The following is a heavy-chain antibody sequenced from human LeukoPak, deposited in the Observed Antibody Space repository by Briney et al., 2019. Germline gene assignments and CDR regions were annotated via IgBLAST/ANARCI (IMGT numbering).Heavy chain of an antibody. CDR3: ASRFPAAGAFDI. Sequence: SVKVSCKAPGGTFSSYAISWVRQAPGQGLEWMGGIIPIFGTANYAQKFQGRVTITTDESTSTAYMELSSLRSEDTAVYYCASRFPAAGAFDIWGQGTMVTVSS. V-gene: IGHV1-69*05. J-gene: IGHJ3*02. CDR1: GGTFSSYA. D-gene: IGHD3-3*01. CDR2: IIPIFGTA.